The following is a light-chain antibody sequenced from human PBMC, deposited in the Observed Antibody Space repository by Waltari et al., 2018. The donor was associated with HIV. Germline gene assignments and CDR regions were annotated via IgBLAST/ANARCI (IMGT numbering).Light chain of an antibody. CDR1: SSDVGNYNR. J-gene: IGLJ2*01. CDR2: EVS. CDR3: SSYTSSNTFVV. Sequence: QSALTQPPSVSGSPGQSVTISCTGTSSDVGNYNRVCWYQQPPGSAPKLMIYEVSNRPAGVPRRFSGSKSGNTASLTISGLQAEDEADYYCSSYTSSNTFVVFGGGTKLTVL. V-gene: IGLV2-18*02.